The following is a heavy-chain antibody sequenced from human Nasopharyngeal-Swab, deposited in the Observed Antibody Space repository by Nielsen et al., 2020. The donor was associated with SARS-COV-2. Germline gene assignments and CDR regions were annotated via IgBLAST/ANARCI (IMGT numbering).Heavy chain of an antibody. V-gene: IGHV3-21*04. CDR2: ISSSSTYI. J-gene: IGHJ4*02. CDR3: ARLPRNNWRLDS. Sequence: GESLKISCAASGFTFSSHSMNWVRQAPGKGLEWVSSISSSSTYIYYADSVKGRFTISRGNIKNSLYLQMNSLRVEDTAVYFCARLPRNNWRLDSWGQGILVTVSS. CDR1: GFTFSSHS. D-gene: IGHD1-20*01.